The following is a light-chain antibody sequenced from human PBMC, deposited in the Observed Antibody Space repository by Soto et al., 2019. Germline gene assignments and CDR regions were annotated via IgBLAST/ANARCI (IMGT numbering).Light chain of an antibody. V-gene: IGKV1-6*01. J-gene: IGKJ1*01. CDR3: LQDYNYPWT. Sequence: IQMTQSPSSLSASVGDRVTITCRASQSISSYLNWYQQKPGKAPKLLIYGASRLQSGVPSRFSGSGSGTDFTLTISSLQPEDFATYYCLQDYNYPWTFGPGTKVDIK. CDR2: GAS. CDR1: QSISSY.